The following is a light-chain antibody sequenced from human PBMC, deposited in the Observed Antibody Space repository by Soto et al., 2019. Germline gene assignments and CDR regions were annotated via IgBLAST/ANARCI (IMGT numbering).Light chain of an antibody. Sequence: EILMTQSPDTLSVSPVERATLSCRASQSVSSNLAWYQQRPGQAPRLLVHGAYNRATGIPVRFSGSGSGTEFTLTISSLQSEDFAVYYCQEYNNWPLITFGQGTRLEIK. CDR1: QSVSSN. CDR3: QEYNNWPLIT. V-gene: IGKV3-15*01. J-gene: IGKJ5*01. CDR2: GAY.